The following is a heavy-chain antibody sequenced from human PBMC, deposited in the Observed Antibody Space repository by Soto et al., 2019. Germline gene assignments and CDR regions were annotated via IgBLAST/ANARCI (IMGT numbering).Heavy chain of an antibody. V-gene: IGHV4-39*01. J-gene: IGHJ6*02. CDR3: AALGVSLSGPYGIHV. CDR1: GYSVTAGGYY. CDR2: MLYSGLT. D-gene: IGHD2-15*01. Sequence: PSETLSLTCFVSGYSVTAGGYYWAWIRQPPGKGLEWIGSMLYSGLTYSNPSLKSRVTLSVDTSKNQLSGRLNSVTSSDTPVYYCAALGVSLSGPYGIHVWGQGPTVAVSS.